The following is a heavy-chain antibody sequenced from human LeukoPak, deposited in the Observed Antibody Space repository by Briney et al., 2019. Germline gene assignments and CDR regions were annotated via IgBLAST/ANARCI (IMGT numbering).Heavy chain of an antibody. CDR2: ISSSGSTI. Sequence: PGGSLRLSCAASGFTFSSYEMNWVRQAPGKGLEWVSYISSSGSTIYYADSVKGRFTISRDNAKNSLYLQMNSLRAEDTAVYYCACEGEYSGYDYYYYYGMDVWGKGTTVTVSS. D-gene: IGHD5-12*01. J-gene: IGHJ6*04. CDR1: GFTFSSYE. V-gene: IGHV3-48*03. CDR3: ACEGEYSGYDYYYYYGMDV.